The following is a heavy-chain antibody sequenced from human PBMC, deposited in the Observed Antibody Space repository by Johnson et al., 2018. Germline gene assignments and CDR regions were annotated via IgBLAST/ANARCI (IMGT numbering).Heavy chain of an antibody. Sequence: QVQLVESGGGVVQPGRSLRLSCAASGFTFSSYGMPWVRQAPGKGLEWVAVRWYDGSNKYYADSVKGRFTISTDNSKNTLYLQMNSLRAEDTAGYYCGRARSWGIQLYYHYYGMDVWGQGTTVTVSS. CDR2: RWYDGSNK. J-gene: IGHJ6*02. D-gene: IGHD5-18*01. CDR1: GFTFSSYG. V-gene: IGHV3-33*01. CDR3: GRARSWGIQLYYHYYGMDV.